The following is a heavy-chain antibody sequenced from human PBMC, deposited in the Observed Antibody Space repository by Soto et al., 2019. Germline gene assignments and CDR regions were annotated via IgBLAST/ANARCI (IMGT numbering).Heavy chain of an antibody. Sequence: PGESQKIWWKGSGYSFTSYWVGWVSKMTGKGLEWMVIIYPGDSDTRYSPSFQGQVTISADKSISTAYLQWSSLKASDTAMYYCARSRGVVTQYYYYYGMDVWGQGTTVTVSS. V-gene: IGHV5-51*01. CDR3: ARSRGVVTQYYYYYGMDV. CDR1: GYSFTSYW. CDR2: IYPGDSDT. D-gene: IGHD3-22*01. J-gene: IGHJ6*02.